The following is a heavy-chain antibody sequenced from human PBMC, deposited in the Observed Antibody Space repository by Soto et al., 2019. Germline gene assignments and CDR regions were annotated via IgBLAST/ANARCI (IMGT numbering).Heavy chain of an antibody. J-gene: IGHJ4*02. V-gene: IGHV1-69*01. D-gene: IGHD3-3*01. Sequence: QVQLVQSGAEVKKPGSSVKVSCKASGGTFSSYAISWVRQAPGQGLEWMGGIIPIFGTANYAQKFQGRVTITADESTSTAYMELSSLRSEDMAVYYCARGQDHYDFWSGYYRMGYFDYWGQGTLVTVSS. CDR3: ARGQDHYDFWSGYYRMGYFDY. CDR2: IIPIFGTA. CDR1: GGTFSSYA.